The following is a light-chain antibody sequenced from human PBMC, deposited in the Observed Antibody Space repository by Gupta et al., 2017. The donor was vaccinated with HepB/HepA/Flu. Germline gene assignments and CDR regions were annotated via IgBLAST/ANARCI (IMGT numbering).Light chain of an antibody. J-gene: IGKJ1*01. CDR3: MQSLQTHT. Sequence: DIVMTQSPLSLPVTPGEPASISCRSSQSLLHSNGYNYLDWDLQKPGQSPQLMIYWGSNRAYGVTDRFSGSGEGTDFTLKSSRGEAEDGGVYYGMQSLQTHTFGQGTKVEIK. CDR2: WGS. CDR1: QSLLHSNGYNY. V-gene: IGKV2-28*01.